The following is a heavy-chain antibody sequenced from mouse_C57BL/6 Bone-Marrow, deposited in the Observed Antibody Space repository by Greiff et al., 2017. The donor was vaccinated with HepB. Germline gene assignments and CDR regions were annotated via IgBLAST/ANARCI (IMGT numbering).Heavy chain of an antibody. V-gene: IGHV5-6*01. CDR2: ISSGGSYT. CDR3: ARHGGSLYYFDY. Sequence: EVQLVESGGDLVKPGGSLKLSCAASGFTFSSYGMSWVRQTPDKRLAWVATISSGGSYTYYPDSVKGRFTISRDNAKNTLYLQMSSLKSEDTAMYYCARHGGSLYYFDYWGQGTTLTVSS. J-gene: IGHJ2*01. CDR1: GFTFSSYG.